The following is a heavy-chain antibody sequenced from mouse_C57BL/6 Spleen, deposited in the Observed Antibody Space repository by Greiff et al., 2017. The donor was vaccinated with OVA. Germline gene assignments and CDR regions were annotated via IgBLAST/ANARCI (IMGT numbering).Heavy chain of an antibody. J-gene: IGHJ4*01. D-gene: IGHD2-2*01. CDR3: ARGGGYDGYAMDY. CDR2: ISSGSSTI. CDR1: GFTFSDFG. Sequence: EVNVVESGGGLVKPGGSLKLSCAASGFTFSDFGIHWVRQAPEKGLEWVVYISSGSSTIYYADTVKGRFTISRDNAKNTLFLQMTSLRSEDTAMYYCARGGGYDGYAMDYWGQGTSVTVSS. V-gene: IGHV5-17*01.